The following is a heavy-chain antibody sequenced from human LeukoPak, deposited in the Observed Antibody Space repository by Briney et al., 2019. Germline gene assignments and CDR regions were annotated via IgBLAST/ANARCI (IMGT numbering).Heavy chain of an antibody. J-gene: IGHJ5*02. D-gene: IGHD3-10*01. V-gene: IGHV5-51*01. Sequence: GESLKISCKGSGYSFTSYWIGWVRQMPGKGLEWMGIIYAGDSDTRYSPSFQGQVTISADKSISTAYLQWSSLKASDTAMYYCARHKARWFGELDFSMNWFDPWGQGTLVTVSS. CDR3: ARHKARWFGELDFSMNWFDP. CDR1: GYSFTSYW. CDR2: IYAGDSDT.